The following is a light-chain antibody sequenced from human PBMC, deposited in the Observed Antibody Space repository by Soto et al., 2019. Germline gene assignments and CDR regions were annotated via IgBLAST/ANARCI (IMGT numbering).Light chain of an antibody. CDR2: EVS. V-gene: IGLV2-14*01. Sequence: QSALTQPASMSGSPGQSITISCTGTSSDVGGYNYVSWYQQHPGKAPKLMIYEVSNRPSGVSNRFSGSKSGNTASLTISGLQAEDEADYYFSSYTSSSSLEVFGGGTKLTVL. J-gene: IGLJ2*01. CDR3: SSYTSSSSLEV. CDR1: SSDVGGYNY.